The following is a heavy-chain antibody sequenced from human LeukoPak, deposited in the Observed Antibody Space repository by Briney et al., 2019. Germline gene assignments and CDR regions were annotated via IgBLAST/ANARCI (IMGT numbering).Heavy chain of an antibody. V-gene: IGHV4-34*01. CDR2: INHSGST. J-gene: IGHJ4*02. CDR3: ARGPVAEYCSGGSCYSEGFDFDY. D-gene: IGHD2-15*01. Sequence: PSETLSLTCAVYGGSFSGYYWSWLRQPPGKGLEWIGEINHSGSTNYNPSLKSRVTISVDTSKNQFSLRLSSVTAADTAVYYCARGPVAEYCSGGSCYSEGFDFDYWGQGTLVTVSS. CDR1: GGSFSGYY.